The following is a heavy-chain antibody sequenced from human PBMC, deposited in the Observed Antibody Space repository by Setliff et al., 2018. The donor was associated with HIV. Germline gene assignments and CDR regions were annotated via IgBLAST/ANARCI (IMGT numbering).Heavy chain of an antibody. J-gene: IGHJ4*02. V-gene: IGHV3-30*04. CDR2: TSFDGGIK. CDR1: GFTFSAFT. Sequence: GGSLRLSCAASGFTFSAFTMHWVRQAPGKGLEWVAVTSFDGGIKYYADSVKGRFTIYKDNSKNTLYLQMNNLRTEDTAIYYCVRNPTVPSPDYFDYWGQGTLVTVSS. CDR3: VRNPTVPSPDYFDY. D-gene: IGHD4-4*01.